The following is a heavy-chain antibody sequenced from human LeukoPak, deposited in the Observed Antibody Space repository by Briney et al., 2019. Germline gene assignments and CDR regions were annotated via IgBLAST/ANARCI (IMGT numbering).Heavy chain of an antibody. D-gene: IGHD2-2*01. Sequence: GGSLRLSCAASGFTFNTYAMSWVRQAPGKGLEWVSVIYSGGSTYYADSVKGRFTISRDNSKNTLYLQMNSLRAEDTAVYYCARTRRAAMGWFDPWGQGTLVTVSS. CDR2: IYSGGST. CDR3: ARTRRAAMGWFDP. V-gene: IGHV3-53*01. J-gene: IGHJ5*02. CDR1: GFTFNTYA.